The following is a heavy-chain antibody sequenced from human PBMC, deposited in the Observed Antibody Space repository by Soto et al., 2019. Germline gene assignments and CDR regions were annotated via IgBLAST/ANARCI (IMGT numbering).Heavy chain of an antibody. CDR3: STRAYDTNGYYRFDP. CDR1: GGSFSGHS. Sequence: QVQLQQWGAGLLKPSETLSLTCAVYGGSFSGHSWTWIRQSQGKGLEWIGDINHSGRVNYSPSLKSRVTISLDTSKNQFSLTLSAVTAADTAMYYCSTRAYDTNGYYRFDPWGQGTLVTVSS. CDR2: INHSGRV. D-gene: IGHD3-22*01. V-gene: IGHV4-34*01. J-gene: IGHJ5*01.